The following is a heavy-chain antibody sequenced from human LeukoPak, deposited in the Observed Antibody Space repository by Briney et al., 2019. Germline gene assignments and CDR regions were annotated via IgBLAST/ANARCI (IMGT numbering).Heavy chain of an antibody. V-gene: IGHV3-7*01. D-gene: IGHD1-14*01. CDR2: ISQDGSER. J-gene: IGHJ4*02. Sequence: GVSLRLSCAASGVTFSAFLMTWVRQAPGKGLEWVASISQDGSERYNVDSAKGRFSISRDNAKNSLYLHMNSLRAEDTAIYYCSRDPDRRSDYWGQGTLVSVSS. CDR1: GVTFSAFL. CDR3: SRDPDRRSDY.